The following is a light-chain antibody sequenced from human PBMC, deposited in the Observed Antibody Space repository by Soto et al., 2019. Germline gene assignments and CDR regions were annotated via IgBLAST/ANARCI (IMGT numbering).Light chain of an antibody. Sequence: EIVLTQSPGTLSLSPGERPTLSCRASQSVSSSYLAWYQQKPGQAPRLLIHGASSRATGIPDRFSGSGSGTDFALTISRLEPEDFAVYYCQQYGSSPRTFGQGTKVDIK. CDR2: GAS. J-gene: IGKJ1*01. CDR3: QQYGSSPRT. V-gene: IGKV3-20*01. CDR1: QSVSSSY.